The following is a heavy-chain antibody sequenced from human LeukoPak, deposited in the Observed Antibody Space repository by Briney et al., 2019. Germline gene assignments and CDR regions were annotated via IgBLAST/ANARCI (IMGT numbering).Heavy chain of an antibody. V-gene: IGHV3-74*01. CDR1: GNYW. Sequence: GGSLRLSCAASGNYWMHWVRQVPGKGLVWVSHINSDVSWTSYADSVKGRFTISKDNAKNTVYLQMNSLRAEDTAVYYCVSFCETYWGRGTLVTVSS. J-gene: IGHJ4*02. CDR2: INSDVSWT. D-gene: IGHD2/OR15-2a*01. CDR3: VSFCETY.